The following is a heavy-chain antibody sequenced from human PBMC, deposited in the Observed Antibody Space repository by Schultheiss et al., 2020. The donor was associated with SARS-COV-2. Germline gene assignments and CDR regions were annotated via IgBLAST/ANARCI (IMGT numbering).Heavy chain of an antibody. V-gene: IGHV3-23*01. Sequence: GGSLRLSCAASGFTFSSYAMHWVRQAPGKGLEWVSAISGSGGSTYYADSVKGRFTISRDNSKNTLYLQMNSLRAEDTAVYYCARDPDLYCSSTSCYGVRYYYYYYMDVWGKGTTVTVSS. CDR1: GFTFSSYA. CDR3: ARDPDLYCSSTSCYGVRYYYYYYMDV. D-gene: IGHD2-2*01. J-gene: IGHJ6*03. CDR2: ISGSGGST.